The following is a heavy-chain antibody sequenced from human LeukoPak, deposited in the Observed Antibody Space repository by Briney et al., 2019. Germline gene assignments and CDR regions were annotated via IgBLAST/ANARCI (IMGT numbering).Heavy chain of an antibody. J-gene: IGHJ4*02. Sequence: PSETLSLTCTVSGASIRNYYWSWIRQPAGKGLEWIGRIVPSGSTNYNPSLKSRVTISVGTSKNQFSLKLSSVTAADTAVYYCARGRYYGSGSYYYFDYWGQGTLVTVSS. CDR1: GASIRNYY. D-gene: IGHD3-10*01. CDR2: IVPSGST. V-gene: IGHV4-4*07. CDR3: ARGRYYGSGSYYYFDY.